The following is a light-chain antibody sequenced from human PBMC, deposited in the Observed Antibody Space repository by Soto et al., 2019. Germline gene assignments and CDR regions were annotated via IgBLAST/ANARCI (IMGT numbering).Light chain of an antibody. CDR1: QSLVHSDGIAY. CDR3: MQGAHWPRT. V-gene: IGKV2-30*02. J-gene: IGKJ1*01. CDR2: KVS. Sequence: DVVMTQSPLSLPVTLGQPASISCRSNQSLVHSDGIAYFSWFQQRPGRSPRRLIYKVSKRDSGVPDRFSGSGSGTDFTLKISRVEAEDVGVYYCMQGAHWPRTFGQGTKVDIK.